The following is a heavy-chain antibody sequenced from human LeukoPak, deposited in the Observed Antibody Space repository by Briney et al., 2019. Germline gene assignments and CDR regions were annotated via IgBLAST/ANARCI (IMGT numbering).Heavy chain of an antibody. Sequence: GGSLRLSCAASGFTFSSYSMNWVRQAPGKGLEWVSSISSSSSYIYYADSVKGRFTISRDNAKNSLYLQMNSLRAEDTAVYYCARGQSAAGTRGAFDIWGQGTMVTVSS. CDR3: ARGQSAAGTRGAFDI. D-gene: IGHD6-13*01. V-gene: IGHV3-21*01. CDR2: ISSSSSYI. J-gene: IGHJ3*02. CDR1: GFTFSSYS.